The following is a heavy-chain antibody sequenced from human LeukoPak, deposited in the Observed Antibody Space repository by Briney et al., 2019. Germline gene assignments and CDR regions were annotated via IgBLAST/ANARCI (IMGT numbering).Heavy chain of an antibody. CDR1: GYTFTSHW. CDR2: IYPRDSDT. V-gene: IGHV5-51*01. Sequence: GEYLKISCKGSGYTFTSHWIGWVRQLPGRGLEWMGTIYPRDSDTRYSPSFRGQVTISADKSTSTIYLQWSSLKASDSAVYYCARHESSGDYFNSPRQIDYWGQGTRVTVSS. CDR3: ARHESSGDYFNSPRQIDY. J-gene: IGHJ4*02. D-gene: IGHD2/OR15-2a*01.